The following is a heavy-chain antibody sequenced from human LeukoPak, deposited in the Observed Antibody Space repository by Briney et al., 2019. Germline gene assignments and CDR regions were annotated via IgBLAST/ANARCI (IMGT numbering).Heavy chain of an antibody. CDR3: ARDQEGFDY. J-gene: IGHJ4*02. Sequence: SVTVSCKASGFTFTSTAVQWVRQARGQRLEWIGWILVGSGNTNYAQMFQDRVTVTRDTSTSTVHMELSGLRSEDTAVYYCARDQEGFDYWGQGTQVTVSS. V-gene: IGHV1-58*01. CDR1: GFTFTSTA. CDR2: ILVGSGNT.